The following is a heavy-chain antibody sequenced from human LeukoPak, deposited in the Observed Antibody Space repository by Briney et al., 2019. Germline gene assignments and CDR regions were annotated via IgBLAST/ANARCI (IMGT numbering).Heavy chain of an antibody. Sequence: GGSLRLSCAASGFTFSSYWMHWVRQAPGKGLVWVSRINSDGCSTRFADSVKGRFTISRDNAKNTLYLQMNSLRAEDTAVYYCARTYYYDSSGYYPVGYWGQGTLVTVSS. V-gene: IGHV3-74*01. J-gene: IGHJ4*02. CDR2: INSDGCST. CDR1: GFTFSSYW. D-gene: IGHD3-22*01. CDR3: ARTYYYDSSGYYPVGY.